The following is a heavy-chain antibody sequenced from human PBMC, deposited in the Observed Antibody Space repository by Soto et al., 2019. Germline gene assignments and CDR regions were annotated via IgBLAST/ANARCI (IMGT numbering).Heavy chain of an antibody. V-gene: IGHV6-1*01. CDR3: ARGSYYSGWV. Sequence: QIQLQQSGPGLVQPSQTLSLTCAISGDSVSSTSTAWSWIRQSPSRGLEWLGRTYYRSNWYSDYAVSVKSRITINPDTSKNQFSLQLNSVTPEDTAVYYCARGSYYSGWVWGQGTLVTVSS. D-gene: IGHD6-19*01. J-gene: IGHJ4*02. CDR2: TYYRSNWYS. CDR1: GDSVSSTSTA.